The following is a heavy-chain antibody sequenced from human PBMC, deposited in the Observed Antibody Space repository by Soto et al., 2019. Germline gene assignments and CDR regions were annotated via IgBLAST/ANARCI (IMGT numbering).Heavy chain of an antibody. V-gene: IGHV3-53*01. J-gene: IGHJ4*02. CDR2: IHGAGDT. D-gene: IGHD1-1*01. Sequence: VQFVESGGGLIQPGGSLRLSCAASGFSVSDNHMTWVRQAAGKGLELGSFIHGAGDTSYAASVKGRFTISRASSKNTLYIQMDRLRAEDPAIYYCAGRLTTAASLDYWGQGTLVTVSS. CDR1: GFSVSDNH. CDR3: AGRLTTAASLDY.